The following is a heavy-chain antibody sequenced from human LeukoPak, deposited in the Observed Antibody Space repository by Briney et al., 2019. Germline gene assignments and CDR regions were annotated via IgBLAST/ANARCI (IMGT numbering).Heavy chain of an antibody. J-gene: IGHJ6*02. CDR2: ISAYNGNT. D-gene: IGHD2-15*01. V-gene: IGHV1-18*01. CDR3: ARDPPRIVVVVAATNYYGMDV. CDR1: GGTFSSYA. Sequence: ASVKVSCKASGGTFSSYAISWVRQAPGQGLEWMGWISAYNGNTNYAQKLQGRVTMTTDTSTSTAYMELRSLRSDDTAVYYCARDPPRIVVVVAATNYYGMDVWGQGTTVTVSS.